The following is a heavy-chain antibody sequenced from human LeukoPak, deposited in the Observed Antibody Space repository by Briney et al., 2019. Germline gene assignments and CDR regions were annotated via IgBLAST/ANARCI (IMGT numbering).Heavy chain of an antibody. CDR2: IDPSDSYT. CDR3: ARYYYGSGSEFRYYFDY. J-gene: IGHJ4*02. CDR1: GYSFTSYW. Sequence: GESLKISCKGSGYSFTSYWISWARQMPGKGLEWMGRIDPSDSYTNYSPSFQGHVTISADKSISTAYLRWSSLKASDTAMYYCARYYYGSGSEFRYYFDYWGQGTLVTVSS. V-gene: IGHV5-10-1*01. D-gene: IGHD3-10*01.